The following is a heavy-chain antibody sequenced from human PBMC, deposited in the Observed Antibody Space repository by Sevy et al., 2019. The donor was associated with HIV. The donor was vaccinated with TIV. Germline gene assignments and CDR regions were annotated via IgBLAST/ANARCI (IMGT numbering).Heavy chain of an antibody. CDR1: GYTFTNYY. Sequence: ASVKVSCKASGYTFTNYYMHWVRQAPGQGLEWMGVINPSGGSTSYAQKFQGRVSMTRETSTSTVYMELSSLRSEDTAVYYCARVYYYDYSGPGYWGQGTLVTVSS. CDR2: INPSGGST. J-gene: IGHJ4*02. CDR3: ARVYYYDYSGPGY. V-gene: IGHV1-46*01. D-gene: IGHD3-22*01.